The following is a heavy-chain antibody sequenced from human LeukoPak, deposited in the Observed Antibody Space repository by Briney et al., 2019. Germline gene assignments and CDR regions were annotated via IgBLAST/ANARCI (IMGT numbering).Heavy chain of an antibody. V-gene: IGHV3-23*01. D-gene: IGHD3-10*01. J-gene: IGHJ4*02. CDR2: NSGSGSSA. Sequence: GGSLRLSCAVSGFTFSNYAMSWVRQAPGKGLEWVSANSGSGSSAYYTDSVNGRFTISRDNSKNTLYLQMNSPRAEDTAIYYCAKRGRRGVMEGFDYWGQGTLVTVSS. CDR1: GFTFSNYA. CDR3: AKRGRRGVMEGFDY.